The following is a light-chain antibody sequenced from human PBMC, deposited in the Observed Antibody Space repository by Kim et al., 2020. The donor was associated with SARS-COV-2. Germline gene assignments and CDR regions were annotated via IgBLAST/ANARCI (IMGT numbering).Light chain of an antibody. J-gene: IGKJ1*01. CDR3: QQYYSHPRT. V-gene: IGKV1-16*01. Sequence: VSVGDRVTITCRASQGISHYLAWFQQKPGKAPKSLIYAISNLQSGVPSRFRGSGAGTDFSLTISSLQPEDFAIYYCQQYYSHPRTFGQGTKVDIK. CDR1: QGISHY. CDR2: AIS.